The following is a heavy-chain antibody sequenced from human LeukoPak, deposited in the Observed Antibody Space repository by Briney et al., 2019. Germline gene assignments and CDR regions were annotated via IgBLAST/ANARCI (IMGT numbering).Heavy chain of an antibody. CDR1: GGSFSGYY. CDR3: ARGLTIFGVVISYYYYYGMDV. Sequence: PSETLSLTCAVYGGSFSGYYWSWIRQPPGKGLEWIGYIYYSGSTNYNPSLKSRVTISVDTSKNQFSLKLSSVTAADTAVYYCARGLTIFGVVISYYYYYGMDVWGQGTTVTVSS. CDR2: IYYSGST. D-gene: IGHD3-3*01. V-gene: IGHV4-59*12. J-gene: IGHJ6*02.